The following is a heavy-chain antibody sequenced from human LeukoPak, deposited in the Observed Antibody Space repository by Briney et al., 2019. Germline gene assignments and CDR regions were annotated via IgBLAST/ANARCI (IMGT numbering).Heavy chain of an antibody. CDR1: GYTISSGYY. Sequence: SSETLSLTCTVSGYTISSGYYWGWIRQPPGKGLEWIGSIYHSGSTYYNPSLKSRVTISVDTSKNQFSLKLSSVTAADTAVYYCAREEDTAMALGDYWGQGTLVTVSS. V-gene: IGHV4-38-2*02. CDR3: AREEDTAMALGDY. CDR2: IYHSGST. J-gene: IGHJ4*02. D-gene: IGHD5-18*01.